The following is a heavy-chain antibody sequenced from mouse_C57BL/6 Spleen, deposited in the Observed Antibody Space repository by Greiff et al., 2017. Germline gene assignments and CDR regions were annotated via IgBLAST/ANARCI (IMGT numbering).Heavy chain of an antibody. V-gene: IGHV1-82*01. J-gene: IGHJ3*01. Sequence: QVQLQQSGPELVKPGASVKISCKASGYAFSSSWMNWVKQRSGKGLEWIGRIYPGDGDTNYNGKFKGKATLTADKSSSTAYMQLSSLTSEDSAVYFCATIYYDYDRAYWGQGTLVTVSA. CDR1: GYAFSSSW. CDR2: IYPGDGDT. D-gene: IGHD2-4*01. CDR3: ATIYYDYDRAY.